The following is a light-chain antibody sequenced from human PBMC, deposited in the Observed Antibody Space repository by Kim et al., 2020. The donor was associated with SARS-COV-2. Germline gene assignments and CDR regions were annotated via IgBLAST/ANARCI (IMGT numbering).Light chain of an antibody. CDR3: QQYNNWPPWT. Sequence: STGERDTLSSRASQSVSSHLAWYQQKPGQAPRLLIYGASTRATGIPARFSGSGSGTDFTLTIGSLQSEDFATYYCQQYNNWPPWTFGQGTKVDIK. J-gene: IGKJ1*01. V-gene: IGKV3-15*01. CDR1: QSVSSH. CDR2: GAS.